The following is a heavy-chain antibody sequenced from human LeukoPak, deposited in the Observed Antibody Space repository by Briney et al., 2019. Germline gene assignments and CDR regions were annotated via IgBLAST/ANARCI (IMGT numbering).Heavy chain of an antibody. CDR1: GGSISSYY. CDR2: IYYSGST. CDR3: ARDQGSSSWYYTKEYYGMDV. D-gene: IGHD6-13*01. Sequence: SETLSLTCTVSGGSISSYYWSWIRQPPGEGLEWIGYIYYSGSTNYNPSLKSRVTISVDTSKNQFSLKLSSVTAADTAVYYCARDQGSSSWYYTKEYYGMDVWGQGTTVTVSS. V-gene: IGHV4-59*01. J-gene: IGHJ6*02.